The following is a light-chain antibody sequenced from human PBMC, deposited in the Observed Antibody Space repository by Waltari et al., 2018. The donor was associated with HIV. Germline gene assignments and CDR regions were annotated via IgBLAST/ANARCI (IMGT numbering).Light chain of an antibody. CDR1: QGVSSY. Sequence: EVVMTQSPATLSVSPGDRATLSCRASQGVSSYLAWYQQKPGQSPRLLIYGASTRATGIPSMVVGSGYVTDFTLTISSQQSEDFAVYFCQQYNKWSRGTFGGGTKVEVK. V-gene: IGKV3D-15*01. CDR2: GAS. CDR3: QQYNKWSRGT. J-gene: IGKJ4*01.